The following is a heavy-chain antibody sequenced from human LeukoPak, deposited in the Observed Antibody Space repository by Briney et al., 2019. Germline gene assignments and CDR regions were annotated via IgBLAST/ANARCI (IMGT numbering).Heavy chain of an antibody. J-gene: IGHJ4*02. V-gene: IGHV1-58*01. CDR3: AADSVSYGDYRDWYFDY. D-gene: IGHD4-17*01. Sequence: ASVKVSCKASGFTFTSSVVQWVRQARGQRLEWIGWIVVGSGNTNYAQKFQERVTITRDMSTSTAYMELSSLRSEDTAVYYCAADSVSYGDYRDWYFDYWGQGTLVTVSS. CDR1: GFTFTSSV. CDR2: IVVGSGNT.